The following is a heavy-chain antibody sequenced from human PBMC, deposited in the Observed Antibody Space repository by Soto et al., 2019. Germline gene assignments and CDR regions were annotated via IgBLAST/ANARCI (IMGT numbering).Heavy chain of an antibody. CDR3: AKDQGIAAAGSIPRPRRYYYYYGMDV. CDR2: ISGSGGST. Sequence: PGGSLRLSCAASGFTFSSYAMSWVRQAPGKGLEWVAAISGSGGSTYYADSVKGRSTISRDNSKNTLYLQMNSLRAEDTAVYYCAKDQGIAAAGSIPRPRRYYYYYGMDVSGQGTTATVSS. V-gene: IGHV3-23*01. CDR1: GFTFSSYA. J-gene: IGHJ6*02. D-gene: IGHD6-13*01.